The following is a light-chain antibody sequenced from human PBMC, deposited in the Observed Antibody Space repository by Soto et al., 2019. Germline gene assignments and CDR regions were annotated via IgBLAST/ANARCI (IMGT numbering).Light chain of an antibody. V-gene: IGLV2-18*01. CDR1: SSNVGSYNR. Sequence: QSVLTQPASVSGSPGQSITISCTGTSSNVGSYNRVSWYQQPPGTAPKLIIYEARNRPSGVPDRFSGSKSGNTASLTISGLQAADEADYYCSLYTSENTYVFGTGTKVTVL. CDR3: SLYTSENTYV. CDR2: EAR. J-gene: IGLJ1*01.